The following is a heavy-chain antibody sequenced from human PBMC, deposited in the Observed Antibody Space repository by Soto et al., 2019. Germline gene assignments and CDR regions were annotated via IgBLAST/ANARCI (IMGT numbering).Heavy chain of an antibody. D-gene: IGHD3-9*01. J-gene: IGHJ4*02. V-gene: IGHV3-48*03. CDR2: IFTTGTTI. Sequence: GGSLRLSCVASGFTFSSYSMVWVRQAPGKGLEWVSYIFTTGTTIYYADSVKGRFTVSRDNAKNSLFLLLNSLRAEDTAVYYCARDKDWAFDYWGQGTLVTGSS. CDR1: GFTFSSYS. CDR3: ARDKDWAFDY.